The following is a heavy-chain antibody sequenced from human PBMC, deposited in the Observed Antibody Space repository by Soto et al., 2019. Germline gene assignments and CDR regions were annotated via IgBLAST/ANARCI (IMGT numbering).Heavy chain of an antibody. D-gene: IGHD3-22*01. CDR2: ISGSGDST. V-gene: IGHV3-23*01. CDR1: GFTLSTYA. J-gene: IGHJ4*02. CDR3: AKGTDRHYFDASGYYRLDFDC. Sequence: GSLRLSCAASGFTLSTYAMSWVRQAPWRGLEWVSGISGSGDSTYYADSVKGRFTISRDNSKNTLYVQMNSLRAEDTAVYFCAKGTDRHYFDASGYYRLDFDCWGQGTLVTVS.